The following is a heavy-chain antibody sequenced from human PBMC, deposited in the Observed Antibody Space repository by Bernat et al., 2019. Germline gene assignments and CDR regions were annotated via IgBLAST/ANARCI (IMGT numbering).Heavy chain of an antibody. D-gene: IGHD6-6*01. CDR1: GGSISSSSYY. J-gene: IGHJ6*02. V-gene: IGHV4-39*01. CDR3: ARLSPSSSSGDYYYYYGMDV. CDR2: IYYSGST. Sequence: QLQLQESGPGLVKPSETLSLTCTVSGGSISSSSYYWGWIRQPPGKGLEWIGSIYYSGSTYYNPSLKSRVTISVDTSKNQFSLKLSSVTAADTAVYYCARLSPSSSSGDYYYYYGMDVWGQGTTVTVSS.